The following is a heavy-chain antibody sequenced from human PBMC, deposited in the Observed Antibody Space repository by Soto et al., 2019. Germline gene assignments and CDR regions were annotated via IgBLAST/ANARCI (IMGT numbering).Heavy chain of an antibody. V-gene: IGHV1-18*01. CDR3: ARDRDMVRGVPGQYYYYYYGMDV. Sequence: VASVKVSCKASGYTFTSYGISWVRQAPGQGLEWMGWISAYNGNTNYAQKLQGRVTMTTDTSTSTAYMELRSLRSDDTAVYYCARDRDMVRGVPGQYYYYYYGMDVWGQGTTVTVSS. J-gene: IGHJ6*02. CDR1: GYTFTSYG. CDR2: ISAYNGNT. D-gene: IGHD3-10*01.